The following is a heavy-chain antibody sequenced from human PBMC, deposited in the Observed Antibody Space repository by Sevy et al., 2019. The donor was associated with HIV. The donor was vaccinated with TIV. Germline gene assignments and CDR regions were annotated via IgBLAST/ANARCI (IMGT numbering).Heavy chain of an antibody. CDR2: IYSGGST. CDR1: GFTVSSNY. Sequence: GGSLRLSCAASGFTVSSNYMSWVRQAPGKGLEWVSVIYSGGSTYYADSVKGRFTISRDNSKNTLYLQMNSLRAEDTAVYYWASRIAVDTGYDYWGQGTLVTVSS. J-gene: IGHJ4*02. CDR3: ASRIAVDTGYDY. D-gene: IGHD6-19*01. V-gene: IGHV3-53*01.